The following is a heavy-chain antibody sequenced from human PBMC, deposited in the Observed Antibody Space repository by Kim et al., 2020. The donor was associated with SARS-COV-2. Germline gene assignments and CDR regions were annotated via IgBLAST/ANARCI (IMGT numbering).Heavy chain of an antibody. CDR2: ISYDGSAE. J-gene: IGHJ4*02. V-gene: IGHV3-30*03. D-gene: IGHD3-9*01. Sequence: GGSLRLSCTASNFILSSYAMHWVRQAPGRGLEWVGYISYDGSAEFYRDSVKGRFTISRDNSKNTIYLQMNSVRPDDTSVYYCARDPTTGFDARTGSPDYWGQGTLVTVSS. CDR3: ARDPTTGFDARTGSPDY. CDR1: NFILSSYA.